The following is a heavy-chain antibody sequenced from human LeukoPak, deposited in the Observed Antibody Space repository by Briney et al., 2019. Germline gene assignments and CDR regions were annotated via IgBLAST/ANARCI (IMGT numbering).Heavy chain of an antibody. CDR3: AKDCGSYREYFDY. V-gene: IGHV3-33*06. J-gene: IGHJ4*02. Sequence: RSGGSLRLSCAASGFTFSSYGMHWIRQAPGKGLEWVAVIWYDGSNKYYADSVKGRFTISRDNSKNTLYLQMNSLRAEDTAVYYCAKDCGSYREYFDYWGQGTLVTVSS. CDR2: IWYDGSNK. D-gene: IGHD1-26*01. CDR1: GFTFSSYG.